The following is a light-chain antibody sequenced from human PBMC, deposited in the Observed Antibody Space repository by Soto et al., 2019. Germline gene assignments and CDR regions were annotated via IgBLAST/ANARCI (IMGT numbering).Light chain of an antibody. Sequence: IVLTQSPGTLSLSPGERTTLSCRASQSISRYLAWYQQKPGQGPRLLIYGASSRATGTPDRFSGSGSGTDFTLTINSLQSEDFAIYYCQPYNNWPLTFGGGTKVESK. CDR3: QPYNNWPLT. CDR2: GAS. CDR1: QSISRY. J-gene: IGKJ4*01. V-gene: IGKV3D-15*01.